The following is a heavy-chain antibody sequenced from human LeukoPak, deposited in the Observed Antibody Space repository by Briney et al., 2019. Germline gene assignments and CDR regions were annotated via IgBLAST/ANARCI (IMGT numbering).Heavy chain of an antibody. Sequence: PGGSLRLSCAASGFTFSSYWMHWVRQAPGKGLEWVSSISSSSSYIYYADSVKGRFTISRDNAKNSLYLQMNSLRAEDTAVYYCARDPPIYQGISSYYYGMDVWGQGTTVTVSS. D-gene: IGHD3-3*02. CDR2: ISSSSSYI. CDR1: GFTFSSYW. J-gene: IGHJ6*02. V-gene: IGHV3-21*01. CDR3: ARDPPIYQGISSYYYGMDV.